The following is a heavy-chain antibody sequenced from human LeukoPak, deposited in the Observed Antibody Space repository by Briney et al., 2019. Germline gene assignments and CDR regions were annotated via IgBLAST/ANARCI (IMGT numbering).Heavy chain of an antibody. D-gene: IGHD5-18*01. V-gene: IGHV1-69*06. CDR2: IIPIFGTA. CDR1: GGTFSSYA. J-gene: IGHJ3*02. CDR3: ATGSGATAMVSQDAFDI. Sequence: ASVKVSCKASGGTFSSYAISWVRQAPGQGLEWMGGIIPIFGTANYAQKFQGRVTMTEDTSTDTAYMELSSLRSEDTAVYYCATGSGATAMVSQDAFDIWGQGTMVTVSS.